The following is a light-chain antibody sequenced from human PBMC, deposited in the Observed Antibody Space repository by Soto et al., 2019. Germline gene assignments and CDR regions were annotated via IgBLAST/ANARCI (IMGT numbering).Light chain of an antibody. CDR2: EVT. Sequence: QSVLTQPASVSGSPGQSITISCTGTSSDVGGYNYVSWYQQHPCKDPRLMIYEVTNRPSGVSNRFSGSKSGNTASLTISGVQVVEDDDYYSSSYPSSSTLYLFGSGTKLTVL. V-gene: IGLV2-14*01. J-gene: IGLJ1*01. CDR1: SSDVGGYNY. CDR3: SSYPSSSTLYL.